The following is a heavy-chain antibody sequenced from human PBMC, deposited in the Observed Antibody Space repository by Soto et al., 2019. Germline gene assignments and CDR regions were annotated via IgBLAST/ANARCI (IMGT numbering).Heavy chain of an antibody. J-gene: IGHJ4*02. CDR1: GLSLTTSGVG. V-gene: IGHV2-5*02. Sequence: QITLKESGPTVVKPTQTLTLTCTLSGLSLTTSGVGVGWIRQPPGEALEWLALIYWDEQKRYSPSLRSRLTITRDTAKNHVVLTMTNMDPVDTPTYYCAHRQTAVAGAFDFWGQGTLVSVSS. CDR3: AHRQTAVAGAFDF. CDR2: IYWDEQK. D-gene: IGHD6-19*01.